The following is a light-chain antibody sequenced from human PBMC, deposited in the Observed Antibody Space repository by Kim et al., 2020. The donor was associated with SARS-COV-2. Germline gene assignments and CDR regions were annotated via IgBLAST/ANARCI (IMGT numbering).Light chain of an antibody. CDR2: DAS. V-gene: IGKV3-11*01. J-gene: IGKJ5*01. Sequence: EIVLTQSPATLSLSPGERATLSCRASQSVTNELAWYQQTPGQAPRLLIYDASNRAPGIPARFSGSGSGTDFTLTISSLEPEDFAVYYCQRRNIWPITFGAGTRLEIK. CDR3: QRRNIWPIT. CDR1: QSVTNE.